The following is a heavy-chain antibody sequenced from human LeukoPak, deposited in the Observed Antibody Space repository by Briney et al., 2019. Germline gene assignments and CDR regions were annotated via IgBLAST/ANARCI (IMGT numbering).Heavy chain of an antibody. Sequence: SVKVSCNTSGGTFSSFAIAWVRQAPGQGLEWMAGIIPIFATTNYAQEFQGRVSLTADESTSTVYMELSSLRYDDTAVYYCARGPPLTYDHTPEGYYHYYMDVWGEGTTVTISS. CDR3: ARGPPLTYDHTPEGYYHYYMDV. J-gene: IGHJ6*03. CDR2: IIPIFATT. D-gene: IGHD1-14*01. CDR1: GGTFSSFA. V-gene: IGHV1-69*13.